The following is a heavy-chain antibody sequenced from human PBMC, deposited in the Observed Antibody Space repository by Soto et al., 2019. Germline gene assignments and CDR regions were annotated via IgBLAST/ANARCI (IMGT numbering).Heavy chain of an antibody. D-gene: IGHD6-19*01. J-gene: IGHJ6*02. CDR2: ISAYNGNT. CDR3: ARDQQWLGTFPNYYYGMDV. Sequence: GASVKVSCKASGYTFTSYGISWVRQAPGQGLEWMGWISAYNGNTNYAQKLQGRVTMTTDTPTSTAYMELRSLRSDDTAVYYCARDQQWLGTFPNYYYGMDVWGQGTTVTVSS. V-gene: IGHV1-18*04. CDR1: GYTFTSYG.